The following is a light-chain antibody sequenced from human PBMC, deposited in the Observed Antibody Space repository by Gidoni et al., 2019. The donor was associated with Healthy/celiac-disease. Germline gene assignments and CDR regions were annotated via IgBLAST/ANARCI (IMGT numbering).Light chain of an antibody. CDR2: GAS. CDR3: QQYGSSPPMYT. J-gene: IGKJ2*01. V-gene: IGKV3-20*01. CDR1: QSVSSSY. Sequence: PGERATLSCSASQSVSSSYLAWYQQKPGHAPRLLIYGASSRATGIPDRFSGSGSGTDFTLTISRLEHEDFAVYYCQQYGSSPPMYTFGQGTKLEIK.